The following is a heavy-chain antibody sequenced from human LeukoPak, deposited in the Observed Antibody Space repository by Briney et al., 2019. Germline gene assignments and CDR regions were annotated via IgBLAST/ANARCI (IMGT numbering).Heavy chain of an antibody. CDR2: IHYSGST. D-gene: IGHD5-12*01. J-gene: IGHJ4*02. V-gene: IGHV4-31*03. CDR3: ARVIGYDQLDY. Sequence: PSQTLSLTCSVSGGSISSGDYYWSWIPQHPGKGLEWIGYIHYSGSTYYNPSLKSRVSISVSTSKNRFSLQLSSVTAADTAGYYCARVIGYDQLDYWGQGTLVTVSS. CDR1: GGSISSGDYY.